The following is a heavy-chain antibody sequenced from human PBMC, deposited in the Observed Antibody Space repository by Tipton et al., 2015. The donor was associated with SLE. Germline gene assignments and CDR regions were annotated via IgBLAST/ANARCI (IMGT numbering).Heavy chain of an antibody. CDR1: GGSFSVHY. CDR2: INHSGST. V-gene: IGHV4-34*01. Sequence: TLSLTCAVYGGSFSVHYWSWIRQPPGKGLEWIGEINHSGSTNYNPSLKSRVTISVDTSKNHFSLKLSSVTAADTAVYYCARFRWFSGDYYHGMDVWGQGTTVTVSS. CDR3: ARFRWFSGDYYHGMDV. J-gene: IGHJ6*02. D-gene: IGHD4-23*01.